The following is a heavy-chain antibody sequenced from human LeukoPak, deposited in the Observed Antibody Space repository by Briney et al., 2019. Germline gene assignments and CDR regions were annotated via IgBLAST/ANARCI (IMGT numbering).Heavy chain of an antibody. D-gene: IGHD1-26*01. J-gene: IGHJ4*02. Sequence: SETLSLTCTVSGGSISSYYWSWIRQPPGKGLEWIGYIYYSGSTNYNPSLKSRVTISVDTSKNQFSLKLSSVTAADTAVYYCARHKGATVDYWGQGTLVTISS. CDR2: IYYSGST. CDR1: GGSISSYY. CDR3: ARHKGATVDY. V-gene: IGHV4-59*08.